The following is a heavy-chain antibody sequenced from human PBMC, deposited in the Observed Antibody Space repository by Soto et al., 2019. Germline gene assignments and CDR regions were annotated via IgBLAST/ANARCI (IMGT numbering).Heavy chain of an antibody. CDR3: ARAVAGPYNWFDP. CDR1: GFTFSSYS. CDR2: ISSSSSYI. V-gene: IGHV3-21*01. J-gene: IGHJ5*02. Sequence: GGSLRLSCAASGFTFSSYSMNWVRQAPGKGLEWVSSISSSSSYIYYADSVKGRFTISRDNAKNSLYLQMNSLRAEDTAVYYCARAVAGPYNWFDPWGQGTLVTVSS.